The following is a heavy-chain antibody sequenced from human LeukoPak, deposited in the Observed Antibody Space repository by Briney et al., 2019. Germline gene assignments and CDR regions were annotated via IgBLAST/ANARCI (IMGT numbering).Heavy chain of an antibody. V-gene: IGHV3-7*01. CDR1: GFTFTSYG. CDR2: IKQDGSEK. J-gene: IGHJ6*03. CDR3: ARVYDFWSGYYSHNYYMDV. Sequence: GGSLRLSCAASGFTFTSYGMNWVRQAPGKGLEWVANIKQDGSEKYYVDSVRGRFTISRDNAKKSLYLEMNSLRAEDTAMYYCARVYDFWSGYYSHNYYMDVWGEGTTVTVSS. D-gene: IGHD3-3*01.